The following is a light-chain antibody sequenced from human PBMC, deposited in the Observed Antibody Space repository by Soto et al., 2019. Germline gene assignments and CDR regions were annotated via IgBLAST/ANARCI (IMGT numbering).Light chain of an antibody. Sequence: DIVMTQSPDSLTVSLGERATINCRSSQSLIYSSNNKNYLAWYQQKPGQPPKLLIYWASTRESGVPDRFSGSGSGTEFTLTISSLQAEDVAVYYCQQYYSSLALTFGGGTKVEIK. V-gene: IGKV4-1*01. CDR1: QSLIYSSNNKNY. CDR3: QQYYSSLALT. J-gene: IGKJ4*01. CDR2: WAS.